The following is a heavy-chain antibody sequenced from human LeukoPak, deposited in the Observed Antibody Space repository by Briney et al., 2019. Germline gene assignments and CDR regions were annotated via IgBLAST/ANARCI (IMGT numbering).Heavy chain of an antibody. D-gene: IGHD5-12*01. CDR3: ARRVLSPLAWIGY. J-gene: IGHJ4*02. CDR1: GGSISSDDW. CDR2: VFHSGST. Sequence: PSETLSLTCAVSGGSISSDDWWTWVRRPPGEGLEWIGEVFHSGSTNYNPSLKSRVTISVDTSKNQFSLKLSSVTAADTAVYYCARRVLSPLAWIGYWGQGTLVTVSS. V-gene: IGHV4-4*02.